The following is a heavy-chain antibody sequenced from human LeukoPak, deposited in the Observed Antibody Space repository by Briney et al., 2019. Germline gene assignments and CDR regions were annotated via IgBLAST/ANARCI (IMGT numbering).Heavy chain of an antibody. CDR3: ARLFHPGYYYSRAEYFQH. D-gene: IGHD3-22*01. CDR1: GYTFTSYG. V-gene: IGHV1-18*01. J-gene: IGHJ1*01. CDR2: ISAYNGNT. Sequence: ASVKVSCKASGYTFTSYGISWVRQAPGQGLEWMGWISAYNGNTKYAQKVLGRVTMTTDTSTSTAYMELRSLRSDDTAVYYCARLFHPGYYYSRAEYFQHWGQGTLVTVSS.